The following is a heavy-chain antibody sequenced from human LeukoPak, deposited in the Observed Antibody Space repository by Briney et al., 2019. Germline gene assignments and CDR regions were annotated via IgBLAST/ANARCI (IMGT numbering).Heavy chain of an antibody. D-gene: IGHD3-10*01. CDR1: GGSISSYY. V-gene: IGHV4-59*12. CDR2: IYYSGST. Sequence: PSETLSLTCTVSGGSISSYYWSWIRQPPGKGLEWIGYIYYSGSTNYNPSLKSRVTISLDTSRNQFSLRLNSVTAADTAVYYCAKSNGYGLIDIWGQGTMVTVSS. J-gene: IGHJ3*02. CDR3: AKSNGYGLIDI.